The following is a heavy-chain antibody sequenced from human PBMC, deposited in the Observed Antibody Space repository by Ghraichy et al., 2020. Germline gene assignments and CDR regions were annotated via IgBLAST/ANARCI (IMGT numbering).Heavy chain of an antibody. Sequence: SQTLSLTCAVSGYSISSGYYWGWIRQTPGEGLESIGSIYHSGNTYYNPSLKIRVTISLDTSKNQFSLNLSSVTAADTAVYYCARFSQLHFFFDYWGQGALVTVSS. J-gene: IGHJ4*02. D-gene: IGHD5-24*01. V-gene: IGHV4-38-2*01. CDR2: IYHSGNT. CDR3: ARFSQLHFFFDY. CDR1: GYSISSGYY.